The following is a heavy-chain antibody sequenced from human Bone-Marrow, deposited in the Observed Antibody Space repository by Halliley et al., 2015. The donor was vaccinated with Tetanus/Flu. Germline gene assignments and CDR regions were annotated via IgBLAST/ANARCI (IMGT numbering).Heavy chain of an antibody. CDR3: AKGLPNATFNFDY. D-gene: IGHD2-8*01. CDR1: GFTFTTYA. Sequence: SLRLSCAASGFTFTTYAMTWVRQAPGKGLDWVSVIGVSDTKTYYADSVKGRFTISRDNSKNTLYLQMNSLRAEDTAVYYCAKGLPNATFNFDYWGQGTLVTVSS. J-gene: IGHJ4*02. V-gene: IGHV3-23*01. CDR2: IGVSDTKT.